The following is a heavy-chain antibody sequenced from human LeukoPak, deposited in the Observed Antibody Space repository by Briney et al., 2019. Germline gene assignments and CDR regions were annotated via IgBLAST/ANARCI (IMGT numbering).Heavy chain of an antibody. CDR1: GFTFTSHS. D-gene: IGHD3-16*01. CDR2: ISINGRAV. J-gene: IGHJ6*02. CDR3: AKNGGPHGMDV. Sequence: GGSLRLSCAASGFTFTSHSMHWVRRAPGKGLEWVAAISINGRAVYYADSVKGRFTISRDNAKNSLHLQMNSLRVEDTAVYYCAKNGGPHGMDVWGQGTTVTVSS. V-gene: IGHV3-30*18.